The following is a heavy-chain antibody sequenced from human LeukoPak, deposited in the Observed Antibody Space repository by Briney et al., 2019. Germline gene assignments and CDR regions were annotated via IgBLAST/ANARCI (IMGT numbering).Heavy chain of an antibody. CDR2: ISSSSSSL. J-gene: IGHJ4*02. Sequence: TGGSLRLSCAASGFTFSTYSMNWVRQAPGKGLEWVSSISSSSSSLYYADSVKGRFTISRDNAKNTLYLQMNSLRAEDAAVYYCASSSGWYDFDYWGQGTLVTVSS. CDR1: GFTFSTYS. D-gene: IGHD6-19*01. V-gene: IGHV3-21*01. CDR3: ASSSGWYDFDY.